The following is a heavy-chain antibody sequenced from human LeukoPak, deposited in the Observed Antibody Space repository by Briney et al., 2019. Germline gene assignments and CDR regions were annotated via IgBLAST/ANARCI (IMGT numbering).Heavy chain of an antibody. J-gene: IGHJ4*02. V-gene: IGHV1-8*01. CDR2: MNPNSGNT. Sequence: ASVKVSCKAPGYTFSSYDINWVRQATGQGLEWMGWMNPNSGNTGYAQKFQGRVSMTSNTSISTAYMELSGLRSEDTAVYYCTRGLRREQQLLRAFDDWGQGTLVTVSS. D-gene: IGHD6-13*01. CDR1: GYTFSSYD. CDR3: TRGLRREQQLLRAFDD.